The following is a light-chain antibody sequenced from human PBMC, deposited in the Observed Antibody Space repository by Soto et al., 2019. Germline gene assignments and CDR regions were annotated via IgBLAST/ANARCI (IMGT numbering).Light chain of an antibody. CDR1: QSVSNNY. CDR3: QQYGSSGT. CDR2: GAS. V-gene: IGKV3-20*01. Sequence: EVVMRQSPATLSVSPGERATLSSRASQSVSNNYLAWYQQKPGQAPRLLIYGASNRATGIPDRFSGSGSGTDFTLTISRLEPEDFAVYYCQQYGSSGTFGQGTKVDIK. J-gene: IGKJ1*01.